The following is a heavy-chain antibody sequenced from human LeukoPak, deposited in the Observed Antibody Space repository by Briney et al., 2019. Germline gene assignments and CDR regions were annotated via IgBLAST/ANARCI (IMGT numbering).Heavy chain of an antibody. CDR3: ARDSQSGQLVLSDSYYYMDV. CDR2: IYHSGST. Sequence: SETLSLTCTVSGYSISSGYYWGWIRQPPGKWLEWIGSIYHSGSTYYNPSLKSRVTISVDTSKNQFSLKLSSVTAADTAVYYCARDSQSGQLVLSDSYYYMDVWGKGTTVTISS. D-gene: IGHD6-13*01. CDR1: GYSISSGYY. J-gene: IGHJ6*03. V-gene: IGHV4-38-2*02.